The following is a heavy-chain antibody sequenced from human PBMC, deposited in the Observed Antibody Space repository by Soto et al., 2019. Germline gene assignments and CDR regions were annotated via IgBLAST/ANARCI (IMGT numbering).Heavy chain of an antibody. V-gene: IGHV3-15*01. D-gene: IGHD6-6*01. J-gene: IGHJ6*03. CDR3: TTDLAARQGYYYYYYMDV. CDR2: IKSKTDGGTT. Sequence: EVQLVESGGGLVKPGGSLRLSCAASGFTFSNAWMSWVRQAPGKGLEWVGRIKSKTDGGTTDYAAPVKGRFTISRDDSKNTLYLQMNSLKTEDTAVYDCTTDLAARQGYYYYYYMDVWGKGTTVTVSS. CDR1: GFTFSNAW.